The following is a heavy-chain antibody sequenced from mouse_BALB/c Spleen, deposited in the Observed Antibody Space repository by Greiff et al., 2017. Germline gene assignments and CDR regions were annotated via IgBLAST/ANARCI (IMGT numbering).Heavy chain of an antibody. CDR3: AREGPRYFDV. V-gene: IGHV5-9-4*01. Sequence: EVQLVESGGGLVKPGGSLKLSCAASGFTFSSYAMSWVRQSPEKRLEWVAEISSGSSTIYYADTVKGRFTISRDNPKNTLFLQMTSLRSEDTAMYYCAREGPRYFDVWGAGTTVTVSS. CDR2: ISSGSSTI. CDR1: GFTFSSYA. J-gene: IGHJ1*01.